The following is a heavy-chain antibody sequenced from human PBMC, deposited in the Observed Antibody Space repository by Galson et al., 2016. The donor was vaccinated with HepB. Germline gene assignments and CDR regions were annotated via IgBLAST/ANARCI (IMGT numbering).Heavy chain of an antibody. CDR2: ISSSSTYI. CDR3: VFGATGAFDF. D-gene: IGHD1-26*01. V-gene: IGHV3-21*01. J-gene: IGHJ3*01. Sequence: SLRLSCAASGFTFSGCSMNWVRQAPGKGLEWVSSISSSSTYIYYADSVKGRFTISRDNAKNSLSLQMNSLRADDTAVYYYVFGATGAFDFWGQGTMVTVSS. CDR1: GFTFSGCS.